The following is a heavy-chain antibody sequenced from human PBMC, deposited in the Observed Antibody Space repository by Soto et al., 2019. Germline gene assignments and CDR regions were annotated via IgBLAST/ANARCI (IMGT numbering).Heavy chain of an antibody. CDR3: TVYAYDSSGYYSIDF. V-gene: IGHV4-34*03. CDR1: GGSFSVYY. J-gene: IGHJ4*01. Sequence: SETLSLTCAVNGGSFSVYYWSWIRQPPGRGLEWVGEINHSGSTNYNPSLKSRVTMSVDTSKNQFSLKLSSVTAEDTAVYFCTVYAYDSSGYYSIDFWGQGTLVTVSS. CDR2: INHSGST. D-gene: IGHD3-22*01.